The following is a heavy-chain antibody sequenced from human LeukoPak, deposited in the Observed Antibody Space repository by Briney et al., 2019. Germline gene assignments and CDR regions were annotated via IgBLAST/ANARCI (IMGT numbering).Heavy chain of an antibody. D-gene: IGHD3-10*01. V-gene: IGHV3-30*02. J-gene: IGHJ4*02. CDR1: VFSFSSYD. CDR2: IRYDGNNK. Sequence: GGSLRLSCAASVFSFSSYDMYWVRQAPGRGLEWVAFIRYDGNNKYYADTVKGRFTISRDNSESTLYLQLNSLRAEDTAVYYCTTITGASHFDYWGPGTLVTVSS. CDR3: TTITGASHFDY.